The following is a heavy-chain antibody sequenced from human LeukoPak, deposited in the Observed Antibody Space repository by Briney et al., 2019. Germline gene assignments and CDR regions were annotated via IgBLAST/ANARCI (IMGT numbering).Heavy chain of an antibody. Sequence: PGGSLRFSCAASGFSFSNYPMYWVRQAPGKGLEWVAVISYDGGSKYYADSVKGRITISRDNSKTTLYLEMNSLRAEDTAVYYCARDHTPFYFYYGMDVWGQGTTVTVSS. CDR2: ISYDGGSK. J-gene: IGHJ6*02. CDR3: ARDHTPFYFYYGMDV. CDR1: GFSFSNYP. V-gene: IGHV3-30*04.